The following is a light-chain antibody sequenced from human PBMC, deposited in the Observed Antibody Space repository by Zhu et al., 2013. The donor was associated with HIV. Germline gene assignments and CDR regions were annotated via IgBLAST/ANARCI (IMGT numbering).Light chain of an antibody. J-gene: IGKJ1*01. V-gene: IGKV1-17*03. CDR2: AAS. Sequence: DIQMTQSPSALSASVGDRVTITCRASQGVGYFLSWFQQKPGQVPTRLIFAASTLQSGVPARFSGRGSGTEFTLTITRLQPEDSGIYYCLQHHSFPRTFGQGTRV. CDR1: QGVGYF. CDR3: LQHHSFPRT.